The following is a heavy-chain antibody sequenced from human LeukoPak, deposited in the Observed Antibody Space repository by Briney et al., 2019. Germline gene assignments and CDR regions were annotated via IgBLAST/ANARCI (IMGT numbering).Heavy chain of an antibody. J-gene: IGHJ4*02. Sequence: KPSETLSLTCTVSGGSISSYYWSWIRQPPGKGLEWIGHIYYSGGTNYNPSLKSRVTISVDTSKNQFSLKLSSVTAADTAVDYCAREGYSGYSLFFDYWGQGTLVTVSS. D-gene: IGHD3-22*01. V-gene: IGHV4-59*01. CDR2: IYYSGGT. CDR1: GGSISSYY. CDR3: AREGYSGYSLFFDY.